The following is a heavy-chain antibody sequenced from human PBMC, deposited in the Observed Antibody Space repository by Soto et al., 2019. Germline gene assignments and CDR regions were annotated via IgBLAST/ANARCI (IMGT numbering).Heavy chain of an antibody. Sequence: QVQLQESGPGLVEPSGTLSLTCAVSGASISNTNWWSWVRQPPGKGLEWIGEIYHSGTTNCDPSLKSRVTISVDKSKNQFSLKLSSVTAADTSVYYCAIPVACDFDYWGQGTLVTVSS. CDR2: IYHSGTT. J-gene: IGHJ4*02. D-gene: IGHD2-15*01. V-gene: IGHV4-4*02. CDR3: AIPVACDFDY. CDR1: GASISNTNW.